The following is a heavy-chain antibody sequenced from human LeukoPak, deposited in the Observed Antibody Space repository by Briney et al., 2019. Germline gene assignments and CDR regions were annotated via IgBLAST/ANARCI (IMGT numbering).Heavy chain of an antibody. D-gene: IGHD2-15*01. CDR2: ISSTGGTT. V-gene: IGHV3-23*01. CDR1: GFSFSSYS. J-gene: IGHJ6*03. CDR3: AKNGDRGAYCTGGTCYPYFYYYMDV. Sequence: GGSLRLSCAASGFSFSSYSMSWVRQAPGKGLEWVSSISSTGGTTYYADSVKGRFTISRDNSKNTLYLQMNSLRAEDTAIYYCAKNGDRGAYCTGGTCYPYFYYYMDVWGKGTTVTI.